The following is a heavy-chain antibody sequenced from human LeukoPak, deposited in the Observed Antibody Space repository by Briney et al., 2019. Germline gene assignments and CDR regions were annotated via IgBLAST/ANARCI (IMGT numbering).Heavy chain of an antibody. CDR1: GYTFTSYY. J-gene: IGHJ6*02. D-gene: IGHD3-9*01. CDR3: ARELYYDILTGYYPPYYYGMDV. Sequence: ASVKVSCKASGYTFTSYYMHWVRQAPGQGLEWMGIINPSGGSTSYAQKFQGRVTMTRDTSTSTVYMELSSLRSDDTAVYYCARELYYDILTGYYPPYYYGMDVWGQGTTVTVSS. V-gene: IGHV1-46*01. CDR2: INPSGGST.